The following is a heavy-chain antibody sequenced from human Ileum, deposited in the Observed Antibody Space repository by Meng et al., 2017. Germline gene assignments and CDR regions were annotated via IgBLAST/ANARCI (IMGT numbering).Heavy chain of an antibody. CDR1: GYSFTSYW. D-gene: IGHD3-22*01. V-gene: IGHV5-51*01. CDR3: ARRAYYDSTGHDDAFDD. Sequence: GESLKISCQGSGYSFTSYWIGWVRQMPGKGLEWMGIIFAGDSHTSYSPSFQGQVSISVDKSISTAYLQWSSLKASDSAMYYCARRAYYDSTGHDDAFDDWGQGTPVTVSS. CDR2: IFAGDSHT. J-gene: IGHJ4*02.